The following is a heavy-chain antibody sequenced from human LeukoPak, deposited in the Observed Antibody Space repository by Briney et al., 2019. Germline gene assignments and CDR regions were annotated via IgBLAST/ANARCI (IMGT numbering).Heavy chain of an antibody. CDR1: GRSFSGFY. V-gene: IGHV4-34*01. D-gene: IGHD3-3*01. J-gene: IGHJ6*03. CDR2: INQTGKT. Sequence: PSETLSLTCAVCGRSFSGFYLTWIRQTPGKGLEWIGDINQTGKTNYNPSLTDYNPSLKSRVTISVDSSKNQLSLKVNSVTAADTGVYYCARVRHEPLEYGYYMDVWGKGTTVTVSS. CDR3: ARVRHEPLEYGYYMDV.